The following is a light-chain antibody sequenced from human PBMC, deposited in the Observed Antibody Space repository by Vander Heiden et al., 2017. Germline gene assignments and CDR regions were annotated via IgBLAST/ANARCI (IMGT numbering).Light chain of an antibody. CDR2: EYG. Sequence: SYVLTQAPSVSVPPGQTARITCRGNSIGSKSVHWYQQERGQAPVLVGYEYGDRPAGIPELFSGSNCGIKATLTISMVEAGDEDDYYFQVCDSSSDHWVFGGGPKLTFL. J-gene: IGLJ3*02. CDR3: QVCDSSSDHWV. V-gene: IGLV3-21*02. CDR1: SIGSKS.